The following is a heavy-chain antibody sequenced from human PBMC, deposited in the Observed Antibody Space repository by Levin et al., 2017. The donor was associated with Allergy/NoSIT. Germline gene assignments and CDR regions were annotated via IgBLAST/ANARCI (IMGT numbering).Heavy chain of an antibody. J-gene: IGHJ4*02. V-gene: IGHV3-23*01. Sequence: GESLKISCAASGFSFSNYAMRWVRQAPGKGLEWVSAISGSAVTTYYADSVKGRFTISRDNSKNTLSLQMDSLRAEDTAIYYCAKVYNIYYLDHWGPGTLVTVAS. CDR2: ISGSAVTT. D-gene: IGHD5-24*01. CDR1: GFSFSNYA. CDR3: AKVYNIYYLDH.